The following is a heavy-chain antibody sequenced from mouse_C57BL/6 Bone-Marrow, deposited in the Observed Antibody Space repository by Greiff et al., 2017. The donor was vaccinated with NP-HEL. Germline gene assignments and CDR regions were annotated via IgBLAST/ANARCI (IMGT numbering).Heavy chain of an antibody. Sequence: VQLQQPGAELVMPGASVKLSCKASGYTFTSYWLHWVKQRPGPGLEWIGEIDPSDSSTNYNQKFKGKSTLPVDQSSSTAYMQLSSLTSEDSAVYYCARERVDYGSSPAWFAYWGQGTLVTVSA. V-gene: IGHV1-69*01. CDR1: GYTFTSYW. J-gene: IGHJ3*01. CDR3: ARERVDYGSSPAWFAY. CDR2: IDPSDSST. D-gene: IGHD1-1*01.